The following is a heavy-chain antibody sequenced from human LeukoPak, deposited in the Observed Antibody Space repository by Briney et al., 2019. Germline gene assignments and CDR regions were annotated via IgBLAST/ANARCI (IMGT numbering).Heavy chain of an antibody. J-gene: IGHJ4*02. CDR1: GGSISSYY. V-gene: IGHV4-59*01. D-gene: IGHD6-13*01. CDR2: IYYSGST. CDR3: ARQEWVVAAAGTEEHRYFDY. Sequence: PSETLSLTCTVSGGSISSYYWSWIRQPPGQGLEWIGYIYYSGSTNYNPSLKSRVTISVDTSKNQFSLKLSSVTAADTAVYYCARQEWVVAAAGTEEHRYFDYWGQGTLVTVSS.